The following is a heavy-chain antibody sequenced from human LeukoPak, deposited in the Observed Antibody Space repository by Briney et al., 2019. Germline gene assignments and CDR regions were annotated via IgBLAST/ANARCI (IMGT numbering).Heavy chain of an antibody. CDR2: IIPIFGTA. CDR1: GGTFSSYA. D-gene: IGHD5-24*01. J-gene: IGHJ4*02. CDR3: VTDPYTTTDDYNFEPQGAF. V-gene: IGHV1-69*06. Sequence: ASVKVSCKASGGTFSSYAISWVRQAPGQGLEWMGGIIPIFGTANYAQKFQGRVTMTADTSTDTAYMELSSLTSDDTAVYYCVTDPYTTTDDYNFEPQGAFWGQGTLVTVSS.